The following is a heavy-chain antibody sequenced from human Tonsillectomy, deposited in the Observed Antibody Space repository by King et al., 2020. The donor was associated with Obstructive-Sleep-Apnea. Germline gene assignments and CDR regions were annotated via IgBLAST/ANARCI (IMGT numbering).Heavy chain of an antibody. Sequence: VQLQESGPGLVKPSGTLSLTCAVSGGSIISGSWWSWVRQPPGKGLEWIGGVSHSGSTYYSPSLRSRVTLSVDKSKNHFSLNLTSVAAADTAVYYCARGRVVLPIAMHKIFFDPWGQGTLVTVSS. CDR2: VSHSGST. V-gene: IGHV4-4*02. CDR3: ARGRVVLPIAMHKIFFDP. CDR1: GGSIISGSW. D-gene: IGHD2-2*01. J-gene: IGHJ5*02.